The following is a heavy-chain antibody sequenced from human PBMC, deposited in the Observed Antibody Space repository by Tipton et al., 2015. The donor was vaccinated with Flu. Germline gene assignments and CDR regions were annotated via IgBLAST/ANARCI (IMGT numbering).Heavy chain of an antibody. CDR1: GGSISSSSYY. CDR2: IYYSGST. CDR3: ARDGERWLQWGGHAFDI. D-gene: IGHD5-24*01. J-gene: IGHJ3*02. V-gene: IGHV4-39*07. Sequence: TLSLTCTVSGGSISSSSYYWGWIRQPPGKGLEWIGSIYYSGSTYYNPSLKSRVTISVDTSKNQFSLKLSSVTAADTAVYYCARDGERWLQWGGHAFDIWGQGTMVTVSS.